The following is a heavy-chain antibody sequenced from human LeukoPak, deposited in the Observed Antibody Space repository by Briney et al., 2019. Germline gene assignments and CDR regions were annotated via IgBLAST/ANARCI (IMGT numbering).Heavy chain of an antibody. Sequence: GGSLRLSCAASGFSFSTYVMSWVRQAPGKGLEWVSGISGSAGTTYYADSVKGRFTIPRDNSKNTLYLQMNSLRAEDTAVYYCAKDQTVGDGHIDFEYWGQGTLVTVSS. V-gene: IGHV3-23*01. CDR2: ISGSAGTT. CDR3: AKDQTVGDGHIDFEY. D-gene: IGHD5-24*01. CDR1: GFSFSTYV. J-gene: IGHJ4*02.